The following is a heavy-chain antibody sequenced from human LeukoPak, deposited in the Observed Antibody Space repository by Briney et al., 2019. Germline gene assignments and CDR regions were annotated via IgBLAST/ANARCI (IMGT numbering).Heavy chain of an antibody. Sequence: GGSLRLSCAASGFTFSSYWMHWVRQAPGKGLVWVSRINSDGSSTSYADSVKGRFTISRDNAKNTLYPQMNSLRAEDTAVYYCARAQYIPPFDPWGQGTLVTVSS. CDR1: GFTFSSYW. D-gene: IGHD6-6*01. CDR2: INSDGSST. CDR3: ARAQYIPPFDP. V-gene: IGHV3-74*01. J-gene: IGHJ5*02.